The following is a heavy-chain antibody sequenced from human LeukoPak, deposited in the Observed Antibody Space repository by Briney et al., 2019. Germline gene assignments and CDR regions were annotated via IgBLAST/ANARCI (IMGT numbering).Heavy chain of an antibody. CDR3: VRLRAGFDR. D-gene: IGHD4-17*01. CDR2: INGGGSDT. CDR1: GFAFTSDT. Sequence: GGSLRLSCAASGFAFTSDTMSWFRQAPGKGLEFISAINGGGSDTYYADFVKGRFTISRDNSKNTVSLQMRSLRAEDTAQYYCVRLRAGFDRWGQGALVTASS. J-gene: IGHJ4*02. V-gene: IGHV3-23*01.